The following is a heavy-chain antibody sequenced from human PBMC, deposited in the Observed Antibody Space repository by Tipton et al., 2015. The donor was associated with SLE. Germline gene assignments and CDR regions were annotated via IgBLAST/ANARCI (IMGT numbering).Heavy chain of an antibody. CDR3: ARHISPLGAFDI. CDR1: GGSISSYY. D-gene: IGHD7-27*01. Sequence: TLSLTCTVSGGSISSYYWSWNRQPPGKGLEWIGYIYYRGSTNYNPSLKSRVTISVDTSKNQFSRKLSSVTAADTAVYYCARHISPLGAFDIWGQGTMVTVSS. J-gene: IGHJ3*02. CDR2: IYYRGST. V-gene: IGHV4-59*08.